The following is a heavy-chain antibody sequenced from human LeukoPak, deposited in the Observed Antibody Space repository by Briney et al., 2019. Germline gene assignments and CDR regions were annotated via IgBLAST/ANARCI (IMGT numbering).Heavy chain of an antibody. CDR3: ARVGVAVVAAEGDY. V-gene: IGHV1-2*06. CDR1: GYTFTGYY. Sequence: GASVKVSCKASGYTFTGYYMHWVRQAPGQGLEGMGRINPNSGGTNYAQKFQGRVTMTRETSISTAYMELSRLRADDTAVYYCARVGVAVVAAEGDYWGQGTLVTVSS. J-gene: IGHJ4*02. D-gene: IGHD2-15*01. CDR2: INPNSGGT.